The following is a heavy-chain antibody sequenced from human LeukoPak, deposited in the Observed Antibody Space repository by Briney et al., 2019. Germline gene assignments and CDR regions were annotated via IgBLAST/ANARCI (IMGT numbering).Heavy chain of an antibody. J-gene: IGHJ3*02. Sequence: GGSLRLSCAASGFTFSDYYMSWIRQAPGKGLEWVSYISSSGSTIYYADSVKGRFTISRDNAKSSLYLQMNSLRAEDTAVYYCATTGTGSYFDAFDIWGQGTMVTVSS. CDR2: ISSSGSTI. V-gene: IGHV3-11*04. CDR1: GFTFSDYY. CDR3: ATTGTGSYFDAFDI. D-gene: IGHD1-14*01.